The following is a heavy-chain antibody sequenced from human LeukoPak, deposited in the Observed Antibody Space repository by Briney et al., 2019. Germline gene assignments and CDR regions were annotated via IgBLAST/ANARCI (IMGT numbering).Heavy chain of an antibody. D-gene: IGHD3-22*01. J-gene: IGHJ5*02. CDR2: IYYSGST. CDR3: ARVGLPRGYSPSNWFDP. CDR1: GGSISRGGYY. Sequence: PSETLSLTCTVSGGSISRGGYYWSWIRQHPGKGLEWIGYIYYSGSTYYNPSLKSRVTISVDTSKNQFSLKLSSVTAADTAVYYCARVGLPRGYSPSNWFDPWGQGTLVTVSS. V-gene: IGHV4-31*03.